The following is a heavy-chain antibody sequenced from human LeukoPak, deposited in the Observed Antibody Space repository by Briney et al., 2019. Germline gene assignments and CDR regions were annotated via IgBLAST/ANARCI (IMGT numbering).Heavy chain of an antibody. D-gene: IGHD4-17*01. CDR1: GYIFTNYY. J-gene: IGHJ4*02. CDR3: ARSEIYGDYGGLDF. Sequence: ASVKVSFKASGYIFTNYYIHWVRQAPGQRLEWMGIINLSGGTTIYAQNFQGRVTMTRDMSTSTVYMELSSLRSEDTAIFYCARSEIYGDYGGLDFWGQGTLVTVSS. CDR2: INLSGGTT. V-gene: IGHV1-46*01.